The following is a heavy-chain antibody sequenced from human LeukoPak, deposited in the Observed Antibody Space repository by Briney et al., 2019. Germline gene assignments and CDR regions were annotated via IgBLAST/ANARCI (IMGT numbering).Heavy chain of an antibody. D-gene: IGHD2-15*01. Sequence: ASVKVSCKASGGTFSSYAISWVRQAPGQGLEWMGGIIPIFGTANYAQKFQGRVTITADESTSTAYMELSSLRSEDTAVYYCVYLGYCSGGSCYSGDFDYWGQGTLVTVA. V-gene: IGHV1-69*01. CDR3: VYLGYCSGGSCYSGDFDY. CDR1: GGTFSSYA. CDR2: IIPIFGTA. J-gene: IGHJ4*02.